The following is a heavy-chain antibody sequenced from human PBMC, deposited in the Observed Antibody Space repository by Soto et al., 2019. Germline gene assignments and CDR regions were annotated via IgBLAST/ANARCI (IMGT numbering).Heavy chain of an antibody. CDR3: AKDQSNSNPLYYFDF. CDR2: MSRTGDNT. CDR1: GLTVSHNY. Sequence: GGSLRLSCVASGLTVSHNYMTWVRQSPGKGLEWVSSMSRTGDNTYYADSVKGRFTISRDNSKNTLYLQMNSLRAEDTAIYYCAKDQSNSNPLYYFDFWGPGTLVTVSS. V-gene: IGHV3-23*01. D-gene: IGHD3-22*01. J-gene: IGHJ4*02.